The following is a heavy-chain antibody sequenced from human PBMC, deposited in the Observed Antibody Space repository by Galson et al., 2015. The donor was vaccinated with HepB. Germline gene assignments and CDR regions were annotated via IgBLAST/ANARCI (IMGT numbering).Heavy chain of an antibody. CDR1: GFTVSSNY. D-gene: IGHD4-17*01. J-gene: IGHJ6*02. CDR3: ARDQGDDYVNYYYYHGMDV. V-gene: IGHV3-66*02. CDR2: LYTGGST. Sequence: SLRLSCAASGFTVSSNYMSWVRQAPGRGLEWVSVLYTGGSTSYADSVKGRFTISRDNSKNTVYLQMNSLRPADSAVYYCARDQGDDYVNYYYYHGMDVWGQGTTVTVSS.